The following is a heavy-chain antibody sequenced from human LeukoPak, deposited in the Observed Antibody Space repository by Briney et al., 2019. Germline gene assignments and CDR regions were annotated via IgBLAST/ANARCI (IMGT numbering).Heavy chain of an antibody. CDR1: GYTFTSYG. V-gene: IGHV1-69*05. Sequence: SVKVSCKASGYTFTSYGISWVRQAPGQGLEWMGGIIPIFGTANYAQKFQGRVTITTDESTSTAYMELSSLRSEDTAVYYCASRGSSSTAGAFDIRGQGTMVTVSS. J-gene: IGHJ3*02. CDR3: ASRGSSSTAGAFDI. D-gene: IGHD2-2*01. CDR2: IIPIFGTA.